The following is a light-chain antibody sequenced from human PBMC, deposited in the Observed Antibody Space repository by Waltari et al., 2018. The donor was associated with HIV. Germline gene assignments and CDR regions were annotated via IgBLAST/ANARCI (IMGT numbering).Light chain of an antibody. CDR1: SSDVGGYNP. J-gene: IGLJ3*02. CDR2: EVT. V-gene: IGLV2-8*01. CDR3: VSYAGVKNRWA. Sequence: QSALTQPPSASGSPGQSVTISCTGPSSDVGGYNPVSWYQHHPGKAPKLLLYEVTSRPSGVPDRFSGSKSGNTASLTVSGLQADDEADYYCVSYAGVKNRWAFGGGTKLTVL.